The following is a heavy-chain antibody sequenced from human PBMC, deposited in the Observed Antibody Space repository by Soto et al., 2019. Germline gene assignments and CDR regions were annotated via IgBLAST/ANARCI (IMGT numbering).Heavy chain of an antibody. V-gene: IGHV4-34*01. CDR1: VGSFSVYY. CDR3: ARGGSEAPVDP. D-gene: IGHD6-6*01. J-gene: IGHJ5*02. CDR2: INHSGST. Sequence: SETLCFICALYVGSFSVYYWSRIRQPPGKGLEWIGEINHSGSTNYNPSLKSRVTISVNTSKNQFSLKLSSVSAADTAVYYCARGGSEAPVDPWGKGTLVTVSS.